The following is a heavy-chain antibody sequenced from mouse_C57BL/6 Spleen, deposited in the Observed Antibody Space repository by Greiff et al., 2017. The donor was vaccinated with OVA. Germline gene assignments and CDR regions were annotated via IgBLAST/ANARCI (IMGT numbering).Heavy chain of an antibody. J-gene: IGHJ3*01. Sequence: VQLQQPGAELVKPGASVKMSCKASGYTFTSYWITWVKQRPGQGLEWIGDIYPGSGSTNYNEKFKSKATLTVDTSSSTAYMQLISLTSEDSAVYYCARREGGWLLPWFAYWGQGTLVTVSA. CDR2: IYPGSGST. V-gene: IGHV1-55*01. CDR3: ARREGGWLLPWFAY. CDR1: GYTFTSYW. D-gene: IGHD2-3*01.